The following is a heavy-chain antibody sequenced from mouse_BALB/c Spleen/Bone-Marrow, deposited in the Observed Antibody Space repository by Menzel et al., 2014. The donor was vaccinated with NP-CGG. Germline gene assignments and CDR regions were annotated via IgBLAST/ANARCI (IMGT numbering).Heavy chain of an antibody. J-gene: IGHJ2*01. CDR2: INPGSGGT. Sequence: VQLQESGAELVRPGTSVKVSCKASGYAFTNYLIEWVKQRPGQGLEWIGVINPGSGGTSYNEKLKDKATLTADESSSTAYMQLSSLTSDDSAVYFCSRQTATFFDYWGQGTTLTVSS. CDR1: GYAFTNYL. V-gene: IGHV1-54*03. D-gene: IGHD1-2*01. CDR3: SRQTATFFDY.